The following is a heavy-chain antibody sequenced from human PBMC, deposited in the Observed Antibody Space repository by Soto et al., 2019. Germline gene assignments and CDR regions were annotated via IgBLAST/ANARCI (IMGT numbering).Heavy chain of an antibody. CDR1: GGSISSRNW. V-gene: IGHV4-4*02. Sequence: QVQLQESGPGLVKPSGTLSLTCAVSGGSISSRNWWTWVRQPPGKGLEWIGEIYHSGSTNYNPSLESRVTISVDKSKNQFSLKLSSVSAADTAVYYCVRNGGNSDFEYWGQGTLVTVSS. CDR3: VRNGGNSDFEY. D-gene: IGHD2-21*02. J-gene: IGHJ4*02. CDR2: IYHSGST.